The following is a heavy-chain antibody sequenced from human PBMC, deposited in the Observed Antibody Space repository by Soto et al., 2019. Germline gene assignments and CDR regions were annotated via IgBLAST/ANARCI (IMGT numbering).Heavy chain of an antibody. CDR3: ARDYHDSSGYYYFDY. CDR2: IYYSGST. J-gene: IGHJ4*02. D-gene: IGHD3-22*01. CDR1: GGSISSYY. Sequence: PSETLSLTCTVSGGSISSYYWSWIRQPPGKGLEWIGYIYYSGSTNYNPSLKSRVTISVDTSKNQFSLKLSSVTAADTAVYYCARDYHDSSGYYYFDYWGQGTMVTVYS. V-gene: IGHV4-59*01.